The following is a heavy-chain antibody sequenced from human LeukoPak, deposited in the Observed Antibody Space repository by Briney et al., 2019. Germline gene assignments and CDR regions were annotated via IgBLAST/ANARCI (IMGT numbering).Heavy chain of an antibody. J-gene: IGHJ4*02. D-gene: IGHD2-15*01. CDR3: ARNRQYCSGGSCIYYFEY. CDR1: GYTFINHG. CDR2: ISPYNGNT. Sequence: GASVKVSCKVSGYTFINHGISWVRQAPGQGLEWMGWISPYNGNTNFAQKLQDRVTMTTDTSTSTAYLELRSLRSDDTAVYYCARNRQYCSGGSCIYYFEYWGQGTLVTVSS. V-gene: IGHV1-18*01.